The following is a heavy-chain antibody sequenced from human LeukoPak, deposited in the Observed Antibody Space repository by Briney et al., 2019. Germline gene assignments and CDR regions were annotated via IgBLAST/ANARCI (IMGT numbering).Heavy chain of an antibody. V-gene: IGHV4-30-4*08. CDR3: ARDALTASGGWFDP. CDR2: IYYSGST. CDR1: GGSISSGDYY. D-gene: IGHD1-20*01. J-gene: IGHJ5*02. Sequence: RSSETLSLTCTVSGGSISSGDYYWSWIRQPPGKGLEWIGYIYYSGSTYYNPSLKSRVTISLDTSKNQFSLKLSSVTAADTAVYYCARDALTASGGWFDPWGQGTLVIVSS.